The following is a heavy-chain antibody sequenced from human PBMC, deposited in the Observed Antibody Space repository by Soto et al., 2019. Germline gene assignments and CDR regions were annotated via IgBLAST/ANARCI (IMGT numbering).Heavy chain of an antibody. V-gene: IGHV1-46*01. J-gene: IGHJ6*02. Sequence: SVKVSFKASGYTFTSYYMHWVRQAPGQGLEWMGIINPRGGSTSYAQKFQGRVTMTRDTSTSKVYMELSSLRSEDTAVYYCARDRGLVTDSSGRADYSYYYGMDVWG. CDR2: INPRGGST. CDR3: ARDRGLVTDSSGRADYSYYYGMDV. D-gene: IGHD3-22*01. CDR1: GYTFTSYY.